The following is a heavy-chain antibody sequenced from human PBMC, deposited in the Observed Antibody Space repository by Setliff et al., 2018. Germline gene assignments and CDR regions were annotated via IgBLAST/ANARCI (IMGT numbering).Heavy chain of an antibody. CDR3: ARDPLPKHYDVVTGYYSAPNYYYMDV. J-gene: IGHJ6*03. Sequence: GASVKVSCKVSGYTFTDYYIHWVRQAPGEGLEWMGWLNPKNNDTSYAQKFLGRVTMTRDTSISAAYMELITLRSDDTALYYCARDPLPKHYDVVTGYYSAPNYYYMDVWGKGTTVTVSS. CDR1: GYTFTDYY. CDR2: LNPKNNDT. D-gene: IGHD3-9*01. V-gene: IGHV1-2*02.